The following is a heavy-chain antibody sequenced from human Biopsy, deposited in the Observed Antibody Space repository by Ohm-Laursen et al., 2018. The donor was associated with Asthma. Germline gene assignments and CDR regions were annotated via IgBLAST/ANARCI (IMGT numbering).Heavy chain of an antibody. D-gene: IGHD5-12*01. CDR2: LIPVLGTA. CDR1: GDSLGSFINYA. V-gene: IGHV1-69*13. Sequence: VKLSCKASGDSLGSFINYAISWVRQAPRQGLEWMGGLIPVLGTADYAPMFEGRVTITADESTSTAYLELTSLRFEDTAVYYCARGYSGTDRIVYYYSGMEVWGQGTTVTVSS. CDR3: ARGYSGTDRIVYYYSGMEV. J-gene: IGHJ6*02.